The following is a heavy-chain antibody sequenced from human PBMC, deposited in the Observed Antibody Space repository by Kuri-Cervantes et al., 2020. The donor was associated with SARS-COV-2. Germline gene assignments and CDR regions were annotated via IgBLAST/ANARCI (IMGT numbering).Heavy chain of an antibody. J-gene: IGHJ5*01. CDR2: ISAYNGNT. D-gene: IGHD6-13*01. Sequence: ASVKVSCKASGYTFTSYGISWVRQAPGQGLEWMGWISAYNGNTNYAQKFQGRVTMTRDTSISTAYMELSRLRSDDTAVYYCAIQSSNWYNSWGQGTLVTVSS. V-gene: IGHV1-18*01. CDR1: GYTFTSYG. CDR3: AIQSSNWYNS.